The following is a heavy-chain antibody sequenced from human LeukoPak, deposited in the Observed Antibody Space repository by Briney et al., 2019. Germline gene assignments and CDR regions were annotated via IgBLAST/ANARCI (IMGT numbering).Heavy chain of an antibody. Sequence: GGSLRLSCAASGFTFSSYWMGWVRQAPGKGLEWVANIKEDGSAKYYVDSVKGRFTISRDNAKNSLYLQMNNLSAEDTAVYYCVRDSPGYGAYDFDWGQGTLVTVSS. CDR1: GFTFSSYW. CDR2: IKEDGSAK. V-gene: IGHV3-7*01. CDR3: VRDSPGYGAYDFD. J-gene: IGHJ4*02. D-gene: IGHD5-12*01.